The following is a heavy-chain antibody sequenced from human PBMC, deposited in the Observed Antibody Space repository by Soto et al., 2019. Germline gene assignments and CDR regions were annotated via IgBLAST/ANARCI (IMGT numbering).Heavy chain of an antibody. J-gene: IGHJ6*02. CDR3: ARERNTGYDCSYYYGMDV. Sequence: GGSLRLSCAASGFTFSPHAMHWVRQGPGKGLEWVAVISYEGSNKYYADSVKGRFTISRDNSKNTLYLQMNSLRAEDTAVYYCARERNTGYDCSYYYGMDVWGQGTTVTVSS. D-gene: IGHD5-18*01. CDR1: GFTFSPHA. CDR2: ISYEGSNK. V-gene: IGHV3-30-3*01.